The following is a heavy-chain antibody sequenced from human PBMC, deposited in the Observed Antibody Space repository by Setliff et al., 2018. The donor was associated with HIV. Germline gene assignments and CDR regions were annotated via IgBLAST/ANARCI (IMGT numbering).Heavy chain of an antibody. CDR2: IYTSGST. Sequence: SETLSLTCTVSGGSISSYYWSWIRQPPGKGLEWIGYIYTSGSTNYNPSLKSRVTISVDTSKNQFSLKLSSVTAADTAVYYCARDSRERGPTSPCWGQGTLVTVSS. CDR1: GGSISSYY. D-gene: IGHD2-15*01. J-gene: IGHJ4*02. V-gene: IGHV4-4*09. CDR3: ARDSRERGPTSPC.